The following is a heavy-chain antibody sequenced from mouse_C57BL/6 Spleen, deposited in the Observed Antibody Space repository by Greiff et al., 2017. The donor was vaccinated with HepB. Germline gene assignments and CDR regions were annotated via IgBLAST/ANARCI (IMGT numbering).Heavy chain of an antibody. V-gene: IGHV1-63*01. Sequence: QVHVKQSGAELVRPGTSVKMSCKASGYTFTNYWIGWAKQRPGHGLEWIGDIYPGVGYTNYNEKFKGKATLTADKSSSTAYMQFSSLTSEDSAIYYCARRRRAMDYWGQGTSVTVSS. J-gene: IGHJ4*01. CDR2: IYPGVGYT. CDR1: GYTFTNYW. CDR3: ARRRRAMDY.